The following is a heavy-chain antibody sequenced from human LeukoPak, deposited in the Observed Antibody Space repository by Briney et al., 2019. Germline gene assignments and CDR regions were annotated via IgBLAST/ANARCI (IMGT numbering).Heavy chain of an antibody. V-gene: IGHV3-23*01. CDR3: AKFYDILTGYFDY. D-gene: IGHD3-9*01. Sequence: GGSLRLPCAASGFTFSSYAMSWVRQSLGKGLEWVSAISGGGATTYYAYYADSVKGRFTISRDNSKITLYLQMNSLRAEDTAVYYCAKFYDILTGYFDYWGQGTLVTVSS. CDR1: GFTFSSYA. J-gene: IGHJ4*02. CDR2: ISGGGATTYYA.